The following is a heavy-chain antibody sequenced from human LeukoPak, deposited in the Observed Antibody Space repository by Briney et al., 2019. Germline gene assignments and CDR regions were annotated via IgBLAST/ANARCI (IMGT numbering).Heavy chain of an antibody. Sequence: PGGSLRLSCAASGFTFSSYGMTWVRQAPGKGLEWVSGISGSSGGTYYPDSVKGRFTISRDNSKNTLYLKMNSLRAEDTAVYYCVKGRLTGDHWGQGTLVTVSS. V-gene: IGHV3-23*01. CDR3: VKGRLTGDH. J-gene: IGHJ4*02. D-gene: IGHD7-27*01. CDR2: ISGSSGGT. CDR1: GFTFSSYG.